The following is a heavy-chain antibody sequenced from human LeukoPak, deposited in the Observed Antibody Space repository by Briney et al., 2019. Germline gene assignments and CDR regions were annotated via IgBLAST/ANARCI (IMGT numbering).Heavy chain of an antibody. CDR3: ARASGIYGSGWYFDY. J-gene: IGHJ4*02. CDR2: INGGGYNT. D-gene: IGHD6-19*01. CDR1: GFTFNNYV. Sequence: PGGSLRLSCAASGFTFNNYVMSRVRQAPGKGLEWVSTINGGGYNTYYADSVKGRFTISRDNSKNTLSLQVNTLRAEDTAVYYCARASGIYGSGWYFDYWGQGTLVTVSS. V-gene: IGHV3-23*01.